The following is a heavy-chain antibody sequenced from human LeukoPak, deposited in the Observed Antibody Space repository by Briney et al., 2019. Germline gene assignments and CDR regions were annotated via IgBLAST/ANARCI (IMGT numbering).Heavy chain of an antibody. J-gene: IGHJ6*02. V-gene: IGHV3-21*01. CDR2: ISSSSSYI. Sequence: GGSLRLSCAASGFTFSSYSMNWVRQAPGKGLEWVSSISSSSSYIYYADSVKGRFTISRDNAKSSLYLQMNSLRAEDTAVYYCARDSGYDLLYYYGMDVWGQGTTVTVSS. CDR3: ARDSGYDLLYYYGMDV. CDR1: GFTFSSYS. D-gene: IGHD5-12*01.